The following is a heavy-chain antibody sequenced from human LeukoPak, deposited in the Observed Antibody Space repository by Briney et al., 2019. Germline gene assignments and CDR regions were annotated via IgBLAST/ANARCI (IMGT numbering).Heavy chain of an antibody. V-gene: IGHV3-23*01. D-gene: IGHD6-19*01. CDR2: ISGSGGST. CDR3: AKGPHSSGWYYFDY. Sequence: GGSLRLSCAASGFTFSSYAMSWVRQAPGKGLEWVSAISGSGGSTYYADSVKGRFTISRDNSKNTLYLQMNSLRAEGTAVYYCAKGPHSSGWYYFDYWGQGTLVTVSS. J-gene: IGHJ4*02. CDR1: GFTFSSYA.